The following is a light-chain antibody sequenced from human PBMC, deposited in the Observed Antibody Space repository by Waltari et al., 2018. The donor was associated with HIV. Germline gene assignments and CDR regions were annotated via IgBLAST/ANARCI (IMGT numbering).Light chain of an antibody. J-gene: IGLJ2*01. Sequence: SYELTQPPSMSVSPGQTATLTCSGAALATQHSYWYQQKAGQAPVLVILAGTERPSGIPARFSGTRSETTVTLTITGVQAEDEADYYCESADSTGSYYVFGRGTRLTVL. CDR2: AGT. CDR3: ESADSTGSYYV. CDR1: ALATQH. V-gene: IGLV3-25*03.